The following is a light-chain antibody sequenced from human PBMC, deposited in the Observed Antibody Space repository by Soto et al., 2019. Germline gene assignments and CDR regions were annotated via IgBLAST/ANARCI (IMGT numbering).Light chain of an antibody. V-gene: IGKV3-20*01. CDR1: QSVSSGY. J-gene: IGKJ5*01. CDR2: GTS. CDR3: QQYVSLIT. Sequence: EIVLTQSPGTLSLSPGERATLSCRASQSVSSGYLAWYQQKPGQAPRLHIYGTSSRATGIGDRFSGSGSGTDFSLTSSRLEPEDFAVYYCQQYVSLITFGHGTRLEMK.